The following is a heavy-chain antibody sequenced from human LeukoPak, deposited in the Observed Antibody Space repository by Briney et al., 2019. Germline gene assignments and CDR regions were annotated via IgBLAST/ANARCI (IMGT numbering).Heavy chain of an antibody. CDR2: INSDGSST. CDR1: GFTFSSYW. J-gene: IGHJ4*02. D-gene: IGHD5-18*01. Sequence: PGGSLRLSCAASGFTFSSYWMHWVRQAPGKGLVWVSRINSDGSSTSYADSVKGRFTISRDNAKNTLYLQMNSLRGEDTAVYYCARKAGGYSYGPLDYWGQETLVTVSS. CDR3: ARKAGGYSYGPLDY. V-gene: IGHV3-74*01.